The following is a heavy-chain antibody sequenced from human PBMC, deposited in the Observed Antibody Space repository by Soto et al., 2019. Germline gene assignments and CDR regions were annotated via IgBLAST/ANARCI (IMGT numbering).Heavy chain of an antibody. CDR2: MNPNSGNT. Sequence: GASVKVSCKASGYTFNSYDINWVRQATAQGLEWMGWMNPNSGNTGYAQKFQGRVTMTRNTSISTAYMELSSLRSEDAAVYYCARGRRLWFGENWFDPWGQGTLVTVSS. CDR3: ARGRRLWFGENWFDP. D-gene: IGHD3-10*01. CDR1: GYTFNSYD. V-gene: IGHV1-8*01. J-gene: IGHJ5*02.